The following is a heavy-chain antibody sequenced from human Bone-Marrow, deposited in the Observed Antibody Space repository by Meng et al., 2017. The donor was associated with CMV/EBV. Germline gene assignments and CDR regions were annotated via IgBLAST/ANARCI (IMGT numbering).Heavy chain of an antibody. D-gene: IGHD3-10*01. CDR1: GGSVSSGSYY. Sequence: GSLRLSCTVSGGSVSSGSYYWSWIRQPPGKGLEWIGYIYYSGSTNYNPSLKSRVTISVDTSKNQFSLKLSSVTAADTAVYYCARMDYYGSGIDYWGQGTLVTVSS. V-gene: IGHV4-61*01. CDR3: ARMDYYGSGIDY. J-gene: IGHJ4*02. CDR2: IYYSGST.